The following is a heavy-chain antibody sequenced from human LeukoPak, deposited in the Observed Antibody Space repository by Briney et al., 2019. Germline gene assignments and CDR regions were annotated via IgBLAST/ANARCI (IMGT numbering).Heavy chain of an antibody. D-gene: IGHD4-23*01. CDR2: IDWDDDK. Sequence: SGPTLVNPTQTLTLTCTFSGFSLSTSGMCVSWIRQPPGKALEWLARIDWDDDKYYSTSLKTRLTISKDTSKNQVVLTMTNMDPVDTATYYCARTTTVVSSYYFDYWGQGTLVTVSS. J-gene: IGHJ4*02. CDR1: GFSLSTSGMC. V-gene: IGHV2-70*11. CDR3: ARTTTVVSSYYFDY.